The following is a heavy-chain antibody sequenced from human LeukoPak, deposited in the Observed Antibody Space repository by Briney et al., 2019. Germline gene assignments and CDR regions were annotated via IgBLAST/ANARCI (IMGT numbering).Heavy chain of an antibody. CDR2: ITASGTAM. CDR3: ASSGSYRFDY. J-gene: IGHJ4*02. V-gene: IGHV3-48*02. D-gene: IGHD1-26*01. Sequence: PGGSLRLSRAASGFNFGAYTINWVRQAPGKGLEWVSHITASGTAMFYADSVKGRFTISRDNAKNSLYLQMNSLRDEDTAVYYCASSGSYRFDYWGQGTLVTVSS. CDR1: GFNFGAYT.